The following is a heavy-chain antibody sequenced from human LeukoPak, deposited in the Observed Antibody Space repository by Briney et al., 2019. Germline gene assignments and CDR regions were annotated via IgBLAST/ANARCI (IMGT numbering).Heavy chain of an antibody. J-gene: IGHJ3*02. V-gene: IGHV4-59*01. CDR1: GGSISSYY. CDR2: IYYSGST. CDR3: ARFGGVMTGDAFDI. D-gene: IGHD3-16*01. Sequence: PSETLSLTCTVSGGSISSYYWSWIRQPPGKGLEWIGYIYYSGSTNYNPSLKSRITISVDTSKNQFSLKLSSVTAADTAVYYCARFGGVMTGDAFDIWGQGTMVTVSS.